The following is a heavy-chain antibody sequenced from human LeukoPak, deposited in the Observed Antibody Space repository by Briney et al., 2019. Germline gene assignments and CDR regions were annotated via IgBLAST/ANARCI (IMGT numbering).Heavy chain of an antibody. V-gene: IGHV3-48*03. CDR2: ISSSGTTI. CDR3: ATPHDYCSGGSCYYGAFDI. D-gene: IGHD2-15*01. CDR1: GFTFRSYA. J-gene: IGHJ3*02. Sequence: GGSLRLSCAASGFTFRSYAMHWVRQAPGKGLEWVSYISSSGTTIYYADSVKGRFTISRDNAKNSLYLQMNSLRAEDTAVYYCATPHDYCSGGSCYYGAFDIWGQGTMVTVSS.